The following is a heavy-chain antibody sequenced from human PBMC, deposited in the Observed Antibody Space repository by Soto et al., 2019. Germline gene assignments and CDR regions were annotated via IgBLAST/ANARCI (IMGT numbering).Heavy chain of an antibody. CDR1: GGSISSGDYY. V-gene: IGHV4-30-4*01. J-gene: IGHJ4*02. Sequence: SETLSLTCTVSGGSISSGDYYWSLIRQPPGKGLEWIGYIYYSGSTYYNPSLKSRVTISVDTSKNQFSLKLSSVTAADTAVYYCARSRILYGLPPPFDYWGQGTLVTVSS. CDR2: IYYSGST. D-gene: IGHD4-17*01. CDR3: ARSRILYGLPPPFDY.